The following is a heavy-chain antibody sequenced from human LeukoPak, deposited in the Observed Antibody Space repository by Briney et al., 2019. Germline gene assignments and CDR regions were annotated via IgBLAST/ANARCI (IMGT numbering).Heavy chain of an antibody. CDR1: GFIVTGNY. CDR3: ARRDIVVVVSASDY. J-gene: IGHJ4*02. CDR2: IYSGGTT. D-gene: IGHD2-15*01. V-gene: IGHV3-53*01. Sequence: GGSLRLSCAVSGFIVTGNYMTWVRLAPGKGLEWVSTIYSGGTTFYTDSVKGRFTISRDNSKNTLYLQMNRLRAEDTAVYYCARRDIVVVVSASDYWGQGTLVTVSS.